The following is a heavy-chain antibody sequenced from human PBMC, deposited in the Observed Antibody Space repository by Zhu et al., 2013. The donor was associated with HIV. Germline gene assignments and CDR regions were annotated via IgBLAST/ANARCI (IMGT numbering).Heavy chain of an antibody. D-gene: IGHD2-2*01. Sequence: QVQLVQSGAEVKKPGSSVKVSCKASGGTFSSYAISWVRQAPGQGLEWMGWINTNSGATNYAQTFQGRFTMTRDASVTTAYMEVRRLTSDDMAVYYCARGSSSSASLDYWGQGTLLTVSS. CDR2: INTNSGAT. J-gene: IGHJ4*02. V-gene: IGHV1-2*02. CDR1: GGTFSSYA. CDR3: ARGSSSSASLDY.